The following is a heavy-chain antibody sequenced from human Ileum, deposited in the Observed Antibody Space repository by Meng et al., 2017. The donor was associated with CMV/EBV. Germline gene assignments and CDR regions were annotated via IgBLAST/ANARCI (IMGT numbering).Heavy chain of an antibody. CDR3: ARDGLSGRYFDY. J-gene: IGHJ4*02. Sequence: KTSGYTLTRNKISGGRQDPGKGTGWMGWIDTNTGNPKYAQGFTGRFVFSVDTSVNTAYLQISSLKAEDTAVYYCARDGLSGRYFDYWGQGTLVTVSS. D-gene: IGHD1-26*01. CDR2: IDTNTGNP. CDR1: GYTLTRNK. V-gene: IGHV7-4-1*02.